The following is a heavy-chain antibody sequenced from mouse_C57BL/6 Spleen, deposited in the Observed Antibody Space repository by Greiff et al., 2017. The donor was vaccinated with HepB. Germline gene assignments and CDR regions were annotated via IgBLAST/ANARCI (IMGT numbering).Heavy chain of an antibody. CDR2: INPNNGGT. CDR1: GYTFTDSN. D-gene: IGHD1-3*01. Sequence: QLKQSGPELVKPGASVKMSCKASGYTFTDSNMHWVKQSHGKSLEWIGYINPNNGGTSYNQKFKGKAPLTVNKSSSTAYMELRSLTSEESAVYYCAREEVKGDYWGQGTTLTVSS. J-gene: IGHJ2*01. V-gene: IGHV1-22*01. CDR3: AREEVKGDY.